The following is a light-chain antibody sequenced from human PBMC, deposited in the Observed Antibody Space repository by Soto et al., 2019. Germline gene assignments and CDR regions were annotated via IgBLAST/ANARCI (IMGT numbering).Light chain of an antibody. V-gene: IGLV2-14*01. Sequence: VLTQPASVSGSPGQSITISCTGTSIDVGGYNYVSWYQQHPGKAPKLMIYDVSSRPSGVSNRFSGAKSGNTASLTISGLQTEDEADYYCSSYTSSSTPYVFGTGTKVTVL. CDR1: SIDVGGYNY. CDR3: SSYTSSSTPYV. J-gene: IGLJ1*01. CDR2: DVS.